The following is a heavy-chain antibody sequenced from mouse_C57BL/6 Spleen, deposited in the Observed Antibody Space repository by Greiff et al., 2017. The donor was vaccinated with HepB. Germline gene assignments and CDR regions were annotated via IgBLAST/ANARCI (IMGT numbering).Heavy chain of an antibody. CDR3: ARWSYYDYPHWYFDV. CDR1: GYSITSGYY. J-gene: IGHJ1*03. V-gene: IGHV3-6*01. CDR2: ISYDGSN. Sequence: EVKLQQSGPGLVKPSQSLSLTCSVTGYSITSGYYWNWIRQFPGNKLEWMGYISYDGSNNYNPSLKNRISITRDTSKNQFFLKLNSVTTEDTATYYCARWSYYDYPHWYFDVWGTGTTVTVSS. D-gene: IGHD2-4*01.